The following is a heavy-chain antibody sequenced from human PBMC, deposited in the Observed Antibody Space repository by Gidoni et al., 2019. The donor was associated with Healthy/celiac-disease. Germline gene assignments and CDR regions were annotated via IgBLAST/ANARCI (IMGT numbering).Heavy chain of an antibody. CDR2: INPNSGGT. J-gene: IGHJ5*02. Sequence: QVQLVQSGAEVKKPGASVKVSCKASGYTFTGSYMHWVRQAPGQGLEWMGWINPNSGGTNYAQKFQGRVTMTRDTSISTAYMELSRLRSDDTAVYYCASQVGGYSSSSEYGFDPWGQGTLVTVSS. CDR3: ASQVGGYSSSSEYGFDP. V-gene: IGHV1-2*02. CDR1: GYTFTGSY. D-gene: IGHD6-6*01.